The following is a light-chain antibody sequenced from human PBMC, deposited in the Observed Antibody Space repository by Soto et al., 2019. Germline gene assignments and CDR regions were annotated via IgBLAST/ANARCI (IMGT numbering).Light chain of an antibody. Sequence: QSVLTQPPSASGSPGQSVTISCTGTSRDIGGYDFVSWYQQHPGKAPKLMIYDVFKRPSGVPDRFSGSKSGNSASLTVSGLQAGDGADYYCSSYGGSNNLLFGGGTKLTVL. J-gene: IGLJ2*01. V-gene: IGLV2-8*01. CDR2: DVF. CDR1: SRDIGGYDF. CDR3: SSYGGSNNLL.